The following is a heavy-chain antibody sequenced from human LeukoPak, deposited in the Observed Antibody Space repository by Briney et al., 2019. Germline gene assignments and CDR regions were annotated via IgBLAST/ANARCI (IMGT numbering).Heavy chain of an antibody. J-gene: IGHJ4*02. CDR2: IYYSGST. CDR3: ASLDTTVTLFDY. Sequence: SETLSLTCTVPGGFISSYYWSWIRQPPGKGLEWIGYIYYSGSTNYNPSLKSRVTISVDTSKNQFSLKLTSVTAADTAVYYCASLDTTVTLFDYWGQGTLVTVSS. V-gene: IGHV4-59*08. CDR1: GGFISSYY. D-gene: IGHD4-17*01.